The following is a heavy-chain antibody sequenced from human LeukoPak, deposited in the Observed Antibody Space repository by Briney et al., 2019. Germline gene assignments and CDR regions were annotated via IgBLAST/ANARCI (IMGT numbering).Heavy chain of an antibody. CDR1: GFTFSSYS. V-gene: IGHV3-48*01. CDR2: ISSSSSTI. D-gene: IGHD1-26*01. Sequence: GGSLRLSCAASGFTFSSYSMNWVRQAPGKGLEWGSYISSSSSTIYYADSVKGRFTISRDNAKNSLYLQMNSLRAEDTAVYYCARDGRGSFVSYYYYYGMDVWGQGTTVTVSS. CDR3: ARDGRGSFVSYYYYYGMDV. J-gene: IGHJ6*02.